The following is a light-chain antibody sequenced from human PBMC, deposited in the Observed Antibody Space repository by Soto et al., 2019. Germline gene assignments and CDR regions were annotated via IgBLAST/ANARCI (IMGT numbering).Light chain of an antibody. J-gene: IGKJ2*01. V-gene: IGKV3-20*01. CDR2: GAS. CDR3: QQYGSSPYT. CDR1: QSVRSSY. Sequence: EIVLTQSPGTLSLSPGERVTLSCRASQSVRSSYLAWYQQKPGQAPRLLIYGASSRATGIPDRFSGSGSGTDFTLTISRLEPEHFAVYCCQQYGSSPYTFGQGTKLEI.